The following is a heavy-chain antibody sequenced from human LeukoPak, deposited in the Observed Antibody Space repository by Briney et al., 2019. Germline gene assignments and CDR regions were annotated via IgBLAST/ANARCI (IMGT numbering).Heavy chain of an antibody. CDR2: ISAYNGNT. CDR1: GYTFTSYG. Sequence: ASVKVSCKASGYTFTSYGISWVRQAPGQGLEWMGWISAYNGNTNYAQKLQGRVTMTTDTSTSTAYMELRSLRSDDTAVYYCATRGGAGTTVTTYTGWFDPWGQGTLVTVSS. CDR3: ATRGGAGTTVTTYTGWFDP. J-gene: IGHJ5*02. D-gene: IGHD4-11*01. V-gene: IGHV1-18*01.